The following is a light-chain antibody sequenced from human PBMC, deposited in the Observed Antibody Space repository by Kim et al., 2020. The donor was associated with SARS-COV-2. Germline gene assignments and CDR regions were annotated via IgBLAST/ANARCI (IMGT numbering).Light chain of an antibody. V-gene: IGLV3-21*04. CDR3: QVWDTDNDHLI. Sequence: SYELTQPPSVSVAPGQTARMTCGGKNIGTKSVHWYQQRPGQAPMLVMYYDSDRPSGIPERFSGSNSGSTATLTISGVEAGDEADYYCQVWDTDNDHLIFGGGTQLTVL. CDR2: YDS. CDR1: NIGTKS. J-gene: IGLJ2*01.